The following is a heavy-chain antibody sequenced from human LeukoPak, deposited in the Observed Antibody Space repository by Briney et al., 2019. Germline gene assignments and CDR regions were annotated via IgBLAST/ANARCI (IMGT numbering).Heavy chain of an antibody. CDR1: GYTFTNYG. CDR2: ISAYTGNT. V-gene: IGHV1-18*01. Sequence: ASVKVSCKASGYTFTNYGISWVRQAPGQGLEWMGWISAYTGNTNYAQNFQGRVTMTTDTSTSTAFMELRSLRSDDTAVYYCARSGVGYFYDNTGYYPLDYWGQGTLVTVSS. J-gene: IGHJ4*02. D-gene: IGHD3-22*01. CDR3: ARSGVGYFYDNTGYYPLDY.